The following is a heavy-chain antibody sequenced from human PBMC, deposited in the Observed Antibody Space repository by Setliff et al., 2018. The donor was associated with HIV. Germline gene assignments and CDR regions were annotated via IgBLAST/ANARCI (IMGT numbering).Heavy chain of an antibody. J-gene: IGHJ4*02. D-gene: IGHD3-10*01. CDR1: GFTFSSYA. CDR3: ARDPPSGWFGESPSGYFDY. V-gene: IGHV3-30*01. Sequence: GGSLRLSCAASGFTFSSYAMHWVRQAPGKGLELVAVISYDGSNKYYADSVKGRFTISRDNSKKTLDLQMNSLRAEDTAVYYCARDPPSGWFGESPSGYFDYWGQGTLVTVSS. CDR2: ISYDGSNK.